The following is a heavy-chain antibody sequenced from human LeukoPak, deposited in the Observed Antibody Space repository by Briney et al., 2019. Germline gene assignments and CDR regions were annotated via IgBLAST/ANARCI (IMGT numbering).Heavy chain of an antibody. D-gene: IGHD4-17*01. CDR1: GFTFSSYW. CDR2: INSDGSST. V-gene: IGHV3-74*01. J-gene: IGHJ4*02. CDR3: ARASLTTGPFDY. Sequence: GGSLRLSCAASGFTFSSYWMHWVRQAPGKGLVWVSRINSDGSSTSYADSVKGRFTISRDNAKNTLYLQMNSLRAEDTAVYYCARASLTTGPFDYWGQGTLVTVSS.